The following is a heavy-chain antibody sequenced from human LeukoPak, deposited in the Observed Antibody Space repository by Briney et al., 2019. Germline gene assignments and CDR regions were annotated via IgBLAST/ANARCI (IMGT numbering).Heavy chain of an antibody. V-gene: IGHV3-21*01. Sequence: PGGSLRLSCAASGFTFSSYSMTWVRQAPGKWLEWVSSISISSSYIYYADSVKGRFTISTDNPKTSLYLQMNSLRAEDTAVYYCARDYGSGWYMGHDYWGQGTLVTVSS. CDR2: ISISSSYI. D-gene: IGHD6-19*01. CDR3: ARDYGSGWYMGHDY. CDR1: GFTFSSYS. J-gene: IGHJ4*02.